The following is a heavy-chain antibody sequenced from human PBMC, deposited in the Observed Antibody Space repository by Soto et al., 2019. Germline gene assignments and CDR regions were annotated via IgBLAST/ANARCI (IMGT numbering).Heavy chain of an antibody. Sequence: PGGSLRLSCAASGFRFSNYEMNWVRQAPGKGLEWVSYISRDGISRLYQADSVKGRFTISRDNAKNSLYLQMNSLRAEDTAVYYCARAGWVEAAGKHFDYWGQGTLVTVSS. V-gene: IGHV3-48*03. CDR1: GFRFSNYE. J-gene: IGHJ4*02. D-gene: IGHD6-13*01. CDR3: ARAGWVEAAGKHFDY. CDR2: ISRDGISRL.